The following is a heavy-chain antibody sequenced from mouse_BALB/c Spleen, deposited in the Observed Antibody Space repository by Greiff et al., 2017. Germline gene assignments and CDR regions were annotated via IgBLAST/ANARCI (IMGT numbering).Heavy chain of an antibody. D-gene: IGHD1-2*01. V-gene: IGHV5-12-1*01. Sequence: EVMLVESGGGLVKPGGSLKLSCAASGFAFSSYDMSWVRQTPEKRLEWVAYISSGGGSTYYPDTVKGRFTISRDNAKNTLYLQMSSLKSEDTAMYYCARQPTARLDYWGQGTTLTVSS. CDR2: ISSGGGST. CDR3: ARQPTARLDY. J-gene: IGHJ2*01. CDR1: GFAFSSYD.